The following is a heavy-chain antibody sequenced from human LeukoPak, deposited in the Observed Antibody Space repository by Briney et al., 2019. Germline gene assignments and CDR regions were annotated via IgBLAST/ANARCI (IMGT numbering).Heavy chain of an antibody. D-gene: IGHD6-13*01. Sequence: GGSLRLSCAASGFTFSSYGMHWVRQAPGKGLEWVAVISYDGSNKYYADSVKGRFTISRDNSKNTLYLQMNSLRAEDTAVYYCAKDGGSSWQFDYWGQGTLVTVS. V-gene: IGHV3-30*18. CDR1: GFTFSSYG. CDR2: ISYDGSNK. J-gene: IGHJ4*02. CDR3: AKDGGSSWQFDY.